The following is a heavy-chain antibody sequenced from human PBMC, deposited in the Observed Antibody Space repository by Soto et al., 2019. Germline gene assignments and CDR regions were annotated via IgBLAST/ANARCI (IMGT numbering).Heavy chain of an antibody. J-gene: IGHJ4*02. V-gene: IGHV3-21*01. CDR2: ISSSSSYI. Sequence: EVQLVESGGGLVKPGGSLRLSCAASGFTFSSYSMNWVRQAPGKGLEWVSSISSSSSYIYYADSVKGRFTISRDNAKNSLYLQMNSLRADDTAVYYCARGFYGSGSYYPGELFDYWGQGTLVTVAS. CDR3: ARGFYGSGSYYPGELFDY. CDR1: GFTFSSYS. D-gene: IGHD3-10*01.